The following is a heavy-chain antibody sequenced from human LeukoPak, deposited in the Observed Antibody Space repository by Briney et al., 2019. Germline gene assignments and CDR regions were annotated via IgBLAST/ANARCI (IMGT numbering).Heavy chain of an antibody. D-gene: IGHD2-21*02. CDR1: GGSISSGGYY. CDR2: IYYSGST. J-gene: IGHJ5*02. CDR3: ARGMDIVVVTATPNWFDP. Sequence: SETLSLTCTVSGGSISSGGYYWSWIRQHPGKGLEWIGYIYYSGSTYYNPSLKGRVTISVDTSKNQFSLKLSSVTAADTAVYYCARGMDIVVVTATPNWFDPWGQGTLVTVSS. V-gene: IGHV4-31*03.